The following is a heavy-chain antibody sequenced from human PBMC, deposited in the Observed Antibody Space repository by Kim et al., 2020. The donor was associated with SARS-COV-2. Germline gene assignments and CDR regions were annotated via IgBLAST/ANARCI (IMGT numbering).Heavy chain of an antibody. CDR2: INHSGST. Sequence: SETLSLTCAVYGGSFSGYYWSWIRQPPGKGLEWIGEINHSGSTNYNPSLKSRVTISVDTSKNQFSLKLSSVTAADTAVYYCASPGGSGSYYRAFDYWGQG. D-gene: IGHD3-10*01. CDR1: GGSFSGYY. V-gene: IGHV4-34*01. CDR3: ASPGGSGSYYRAFDY. J-gene: IGHJ4*02.